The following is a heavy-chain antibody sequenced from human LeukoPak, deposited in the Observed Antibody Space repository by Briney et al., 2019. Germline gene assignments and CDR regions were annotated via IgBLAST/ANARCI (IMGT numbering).Heavy chain of an antibody. Sequence: SQTLSLTCTVSGGSISSGSYYWSWIRQPAGKGLEWIGRIYTSGSTNYNPSLKSRVTVSVDTSKNQFSLKLRSVTAADTAVYYCAREAAAVDSWGQGTLVTVSS. CDR1: GGSISSGSYY. D-gene: IGHD6-13*01. CDR2: IYTSGST. V-gene: IGHV4-61*02. CDR3: AREAAAVDS. J-gene: IGHJ4*02.